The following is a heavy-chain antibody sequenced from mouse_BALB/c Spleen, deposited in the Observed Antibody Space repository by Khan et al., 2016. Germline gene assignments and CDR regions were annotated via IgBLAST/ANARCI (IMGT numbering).Heavy chain of an antibody. CDR3: ARWLTGGYFDV. CDR2: ISYSGST. J-gene: IGHJ1*01. CDR1: GYSITSDYA. D-gene: IGHD4-1*01. Sequence: EVQLQESGPGLVKPSQSLSLTCTVTGYSITSDYAWNWIRQFPGNKLEWMGYISYSGSTSYNPSLKSRISITRDTSKNQFFLQLNSVTTEDTATYYCARWLTGGYFDVWGAGTTVTVSS. V-gene: IGHV3-2*02.